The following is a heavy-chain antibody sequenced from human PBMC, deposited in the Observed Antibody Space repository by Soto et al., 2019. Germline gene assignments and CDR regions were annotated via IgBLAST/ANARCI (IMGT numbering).Heavy chain of an antibody. CDR3: ARSIVGATKGAFDI. CDR1: GGSFSGYY. CDR2: INHSGST. V-gene: IGHV4-34*01. Sequence: QVQLQQWGAGLLKPSETLSLTCAVYGGSFSGYYWSWIRQPPGKGLEWIGEINHSGSTNYNPSLKSRVTISLDTSKNQFSLKLSSVTAADTAVYYCARSIVGATKGAFDIWGQGPMVTVSS. J-gene: IGHJ3*02. D-gene: IGHD1-26*01.